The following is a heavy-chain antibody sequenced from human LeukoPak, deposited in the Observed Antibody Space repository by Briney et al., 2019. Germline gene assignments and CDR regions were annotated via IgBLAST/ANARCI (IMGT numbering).Heavy chain of an antibody. J-gene: IGHJ4*02. D-gene: IGHD5-12*01. CDR2: FSGSGGHT. Sequence: PGGSLRLSCAASGFNFINYVMGWVRQAPGKGLEWVSAFSGSGGHTYYADAVEGRFTISRDTSQNTLYLQMNSLRAEDTAVYYCARDGRGGYDSADYWGQGILVTVSS. CDR1: GFNFINYV. V-gene: IGHV3-23*01. CDR3: ARDGRGGYDSADY.